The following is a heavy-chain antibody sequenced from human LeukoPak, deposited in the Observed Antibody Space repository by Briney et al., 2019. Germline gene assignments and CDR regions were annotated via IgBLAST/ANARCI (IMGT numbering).Heavy chain of an antibody. J-gene: IGHJ5*02. CDR3: ARAYLDAKFVPAATNWFDP. V-gene: IGHV4-30-2*01. D-gene: IGHD2-2*01. Sequence: PSQTLSLTCAVSGGSTSSGGYSWSWIRQPPGKGLEWIGYIYHSGSTYYNPSLKSRVTISVDRSKNQFSLKLSSVTAADTAVYYCARAYLDAKFVPAATNWFDPWGQGTLVTVSS. CDR2: IYHSGST. CDR1: GGSTSSGGYS.